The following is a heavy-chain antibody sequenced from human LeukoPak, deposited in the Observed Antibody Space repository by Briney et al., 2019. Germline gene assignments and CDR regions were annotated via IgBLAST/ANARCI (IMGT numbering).Heavy chain of an antibody. D-gene: IGHD2-15*01. CDR1: GFTFSDYY. CDR3: ASTLQH. Sequence: GGSLRLSCAASGFTFSDYYMSWVRQAPGKGLEWVSVIYVDGSTYYADSVKGRFTVSRDNSKNTLYLQMNSLRAEDTAIYYCASTLQHWGQGTLVTVSS. V-gene: IGHV3-66*01. CDR2: IYVDGST. J-gene: IGHJ1*01.